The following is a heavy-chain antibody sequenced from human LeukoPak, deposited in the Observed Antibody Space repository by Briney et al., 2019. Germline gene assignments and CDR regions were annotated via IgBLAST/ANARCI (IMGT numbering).Heavy chain of an antibody. Sequence: PGGSLRLSCTGSGFIFSRYEMNWVRQAPGKWLEWVSYISSSGNTIYYADSVKGRFTISRDNSKNTLYLQMNSLRAEDTAVYYCAKDRGQLWSDVPDYWGQGTLVTVSS. CDR1: GFIFSRYE. J-gene: IGHJ4*02. CDR3: AKDRGQLWSDVPDY. V-gene: IGHV3-48*03. D-gene: IGHD5-18*01. CDR2: ISSSGNTI.